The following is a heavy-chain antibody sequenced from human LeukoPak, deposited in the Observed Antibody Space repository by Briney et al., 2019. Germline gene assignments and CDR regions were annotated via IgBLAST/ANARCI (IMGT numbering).Heavy chain of an antibody. D-gene: IGHD3-3*02. V-gene: IGHV4-4*07. Sequence: RPSETLPLTCTASGGSINSYYRTWIRQPAGKGLEWIGRIYTSGSTNYNPSLKSRVTMSVDTSKNQFSLELSSVTAADTAVYYCARGSFIFGVVGEGQELFDYWGQGTQVTVSS. CDR1: GGSINSYY. J-gene: IGHJ4*02. CDR2: IYTSGST. CDR3: ARGSFIFGVVGEGQELFDY.